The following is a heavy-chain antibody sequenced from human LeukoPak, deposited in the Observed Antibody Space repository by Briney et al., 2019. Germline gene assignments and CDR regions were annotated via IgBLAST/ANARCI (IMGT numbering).Heavy chain of an antibody. CDR3: AREPWQDYNRNDEGDY. CDR1: GVSFSGYY. CDR2: VNHCGCT. Sequence: SETVSLTCCVYGVSFSGYYWSWMGQPPGRGVEWIGEVNHCGCTNYNPSLKSRVTISVDTSKNQFSLMFSSVTAAGTAVYYCAREPWQDYNRNDEGDYWGQGTLVTVSS. V-gene: IGHV4-34*01. D-gene: IGHD1-20*01. J-gene: IGHJ4*02.